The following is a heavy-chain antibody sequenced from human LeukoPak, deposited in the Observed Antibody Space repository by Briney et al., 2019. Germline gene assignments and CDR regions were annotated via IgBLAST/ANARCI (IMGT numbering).Heavy chain of an antibody. CDR3: ACLTTADAFDI. J-gene: IGHJ3*02. D-gene: IGHD3-22*01. V-gene: IGHV4-61*01. Sequence: PSQTLSLTCTVSGGSISSGSYYWSWIRQPPGKGLEWIGYIYDSGSTNYNPSLKSRVTISVDTSKNQFSLKLSSVTAADTAVYYCACLTTADAFDIWGQGTMVTVSS. CDR2: IYDSGST. CDR1: GGSISSGSYY.